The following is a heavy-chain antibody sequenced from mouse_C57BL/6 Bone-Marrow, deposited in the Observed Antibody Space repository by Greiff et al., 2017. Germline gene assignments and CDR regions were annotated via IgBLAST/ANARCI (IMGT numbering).Heavy chain of an antibody. J-gene: IGHJ2*01. CDR1: GYTFTSYG. CDR3: ARSKMGTYYFDD. Sequence: QVQLQQSGAELARPGASVKLSCKASGYTFTSYGISWVKQRTGQGLEWIGAIYPRSGNTYYNEKFKGKATLTADKSSSTAYVELRSLTSEDSAVDFCARSKMGTYYFDDWGPGTTLTVSS. CDR2: IYPRSGNT. D-gene: IGHD2-3*01. V-gene: IGHV1-81*01.